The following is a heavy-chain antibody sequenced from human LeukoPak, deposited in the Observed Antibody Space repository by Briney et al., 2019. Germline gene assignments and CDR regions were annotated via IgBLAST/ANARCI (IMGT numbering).Heavy chain of an antibody. D-gene: IGHD3-10*01. J-gene: IGHJ4*02. V-gene: IGHV3-74*01. Sequence: GGSLRLSCAASRFTLSSYWMHWVRQAPGKGLVWVSRINTDGSSTNYADSVRGRFTISRDTSKNTLYLQMNSLRGEDTAVYYCARVNDYYGSHFDYWGQGTLVTVSS. CDR3: ARVNDYYGSHFDY. CDR1: RFTLSSYW. CDR2: INTDGSST.